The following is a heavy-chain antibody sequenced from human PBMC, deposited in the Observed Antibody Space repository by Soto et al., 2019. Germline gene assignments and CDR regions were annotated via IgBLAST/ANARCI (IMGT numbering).Heavy chain of an antibody. CDR1: GGTFSSYT. CDR3: AREAAMRSDAFDI. J-gene: IGHJ3*02. CDR2: ISPILGIA. V-gene: IGHV1-69*08. D-gene: IGHD2-2*01. Sequence: QVQLVQSGAEVKKPGSSVKVSCKASGGTFSSYTISWVRQAPGQGLEWMGRISPILGIANYAQKFQGRVTITADQSTSTAYMELSSLRSEATAVYYCAREAAMRSDAFDIWGQGTMVTVAS.